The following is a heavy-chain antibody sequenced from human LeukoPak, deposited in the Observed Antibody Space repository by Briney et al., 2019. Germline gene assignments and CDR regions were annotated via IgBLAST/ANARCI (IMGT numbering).Heavy chain of an antibody. CDR2: IYDSGST. Sequence: SETLSLTCTVSGGSIRSSYYYWGRIRQPPGRGLEWIGSIYDSGSTYYNPSLKSRVTISVDTSKNQFSLKLNSVTAADTAVYYCARDPPGAGGWGQGTLVTVSS. CDR1: GGSIRSSYYY. CDR3: ARDPPGAGG. D-gene: IGHD1-26*01. V-gene: IGHV4-39*02. J-gene: IGHJ4*02.